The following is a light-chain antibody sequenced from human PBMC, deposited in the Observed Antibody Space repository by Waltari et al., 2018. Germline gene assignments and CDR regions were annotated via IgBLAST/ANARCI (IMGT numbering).Light chain of an antibody. J-gene: IGLJ3*02. CDR2: KDS. Sequence: SSELTQPPSLSVSPGQTAKITCSGEALAKQYTYWYQQKSGQAPVLLTYKDSGRPSMIAERFSGASSGTTVTLTISGVQAEDEADYFCQSSDSSGTWVFGGGTKLTVL. V-gene: IGLV3-25*03. CDR1: ALAKQY. CDR3: QSSDSSGTWV.